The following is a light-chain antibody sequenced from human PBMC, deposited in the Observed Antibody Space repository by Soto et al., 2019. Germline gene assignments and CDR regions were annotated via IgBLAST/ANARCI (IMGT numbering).Light chain of an antibody. Sequence: EIVMTQSPATLSVSPGERATLSCRASQSLSDNLAWYQQKPGQAPRLLIYGASTRATGIPARFSGSGSGTEFTLTLNSLQSEDSAVYYCQQYKIWPPFTFGPGTKVDI. CDR3: QQYKIWPPFT. V-gene: IGKV3-15*01. J-gene: IGKJ3*01. CDR1: QSLSDN. CDR2: GAS.